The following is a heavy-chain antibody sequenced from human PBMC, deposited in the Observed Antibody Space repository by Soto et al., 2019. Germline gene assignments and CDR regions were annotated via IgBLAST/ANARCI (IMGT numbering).Heavy chain of an antibody. CDR1: GGSLNSVYY. CDR3: ARHYCTRGPCYFDN. J-gene: IGHJ4*02. CDR2: IYYSGTT. V-gene: IGHV4-39*01. Sequence: QLQLQESGPGLVKPSETLSLTCSVSGGSLNSVYYWGWIRQPPGKGLEWIGTIYYSGTTYYNPSLKSRVTMSIDTSSNHFSLKLTSVTAADTAVYYCARHYCTRGPCYFDNWGQGTLVTVSS. D-gene: IGHD2-8*02.